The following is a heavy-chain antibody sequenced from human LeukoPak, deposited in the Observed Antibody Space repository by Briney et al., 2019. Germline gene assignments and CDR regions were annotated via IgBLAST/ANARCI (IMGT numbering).Heavy chain of an antibody. J-gene: IGHJ4*02. Sequence: GGSLRLSCAASGFTIDNYAMHWVRQAPGKGLEWLSIISWNSGYIGYADSVKGRFTISRDNGKKSLDLQMNSLRAEDTAFYYCAKVRGTYSSGYFFDYWGQGTLVTVSS. CDR1: GFTIDNYA. D-gene: IGHD6-19*01. V-gene: IGHV3-9*01. CDR3: AKVRGTYSSGYFFDY. CDR2: ISWNSGYI.